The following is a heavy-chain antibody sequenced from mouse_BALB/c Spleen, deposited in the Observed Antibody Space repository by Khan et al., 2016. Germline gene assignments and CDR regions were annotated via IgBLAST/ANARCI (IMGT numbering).Heavy chain of an antibody. CDR2: IDPANGNT. J-gene: IGHJ3*01. V-gene: IGHV14-3*02. Sequence: VQLQQSGAELVKPGASVKLSCTASGFNIKDTYMHWVKQRPEQGLEWIGRIDPANGNTKYDPKFQGKATITADTSSNTAYLQLSSLTSEDTAVYYCARSPSDYLVGFAYWGQGTLVTVSA. CDR3: ARSPSDYLVGFAY. CDR1: GFNIKDTY. D-gene: IGHD2-4*01.